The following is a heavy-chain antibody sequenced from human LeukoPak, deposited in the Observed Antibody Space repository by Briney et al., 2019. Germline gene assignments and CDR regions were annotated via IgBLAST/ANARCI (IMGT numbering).Heavy chain of an antibody. J-gene: IGHJ4*02. CDR2: ISSSSTYI. CDR3: ARNPPGAYYDSSGHYPAPFDY. V-gene: IGHV3-21*01. CDR1: GFIFSSFW. Sequence: GGSLRLSCTASGFIFSSFWMAWVRQAPEKGLEWVSSISSSSTYIYYADSVKGRFTISRDNVKNSLYLQINSLRAEDTALYYCARNPPGAYYDSSGHYPAPFDYWGQGTLVTVSS. D-gene: IGHD3-22*01.